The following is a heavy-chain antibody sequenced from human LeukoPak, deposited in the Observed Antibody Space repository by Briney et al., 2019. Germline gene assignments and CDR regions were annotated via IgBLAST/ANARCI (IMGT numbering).Heavy chain of an antibody. CDR2: ISSAGRAI. D-gene: IGHD5-18*01. CDR1: GFTFSLYE. J-gene: IGHJ4*02. Sequence: GGSLRLSCTASGFTFSLYEMNWLRQAPGKGLEWASYISSAGRAIFYADSVKGRFTISRDNSKNTLYLQMNSLRAEDTAVYYCAKGPYTAMVTGFDYWGQGTLVTVSS. CDR3: AKGPYTAMVTGFDY. V-gene: IGHV3-48*03.